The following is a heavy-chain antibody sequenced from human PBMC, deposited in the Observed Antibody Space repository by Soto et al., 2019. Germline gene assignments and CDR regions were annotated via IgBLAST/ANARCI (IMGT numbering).Heavy chain of an antibody. CDR1: GFTLRNSW. D-gene: IGHD2-21*02. J-gene: IGHJ4*01. CDR3: ATKGDALNY. Sequence: GGSLRLSCAASGFTLRNSWMYWVRQAPGKGLEWVANINRDGSHKYYVDSVKGRFTISRDNAENSVFLQMNSLRAEDTAIYYCATKGDALNYWGHGTLVTVSS. CDR2: INRDGSHK. V-gene: IGHV3-7*01.